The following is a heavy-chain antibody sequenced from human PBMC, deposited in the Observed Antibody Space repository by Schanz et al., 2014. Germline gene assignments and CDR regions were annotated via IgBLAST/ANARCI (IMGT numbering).Heavy chain of an antibody. Sequence: EVQLVESGGGLVQPGGSLRLSCAASGFTFTNYAMSWVRQAPGKGLEWVSLISDSGDTAYYADSVKGRFTISRDNFKGALYLQMSSLRAEDTAVYYCAKSLESCPGGRCSRGYFDYWGQGTLVSDSS. V-gene: IGHV3-23*04. D-gene: IGHD2-8*02. CDR3: AKSLESCPGGRCSRGYFDY. CDR1: GFTFTNYA. J-gene: IGHJ4*02. CDR2: ISDSGDTA.